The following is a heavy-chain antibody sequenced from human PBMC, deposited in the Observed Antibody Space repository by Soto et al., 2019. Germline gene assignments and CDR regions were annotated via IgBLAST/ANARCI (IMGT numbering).Heavy chain of an antibody. J-gene: IGHJ3*01. Sequence: EVQLLESGGGLVQPGGSLRLSCGASGLTFSTYAMNWVRQTPGKGLDWVSTIGVRDDNTYYADSVRGRFTISRDNSKDTQYLHMNSLRAEDTAEYYCAKAKEGYATTFYHAFDVWGRGTIVTVSS. D-gene: IGHD2-15*01. V-gene: IGHV3-23*01. CDR3: AKAKEGYATTFYHAFDV. CDR1: GLTFSTYA. CDR2: IGVRDDNT.